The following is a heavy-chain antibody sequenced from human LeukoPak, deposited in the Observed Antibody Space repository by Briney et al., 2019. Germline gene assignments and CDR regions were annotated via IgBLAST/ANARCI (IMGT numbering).Heavy chain of an antibody. Sequence: PSETLSLACTVSGGSISSSSYYWGWMRQPPGKGLEWIGSIYYSGSTYYNPSLKSRVTISVDTSKNQFSLQLSSVTAADTAVYYCARDRGIAAAGYWGQGTLVTVSS. CDR3: ARDRGIAAAGY. D-gene: IGHD6-13*01. V-gene: IGHV4-39*07. J-gene: IGHJ4*02. CDR1: GGSISSSSYY. CDR2: IYYSGST.